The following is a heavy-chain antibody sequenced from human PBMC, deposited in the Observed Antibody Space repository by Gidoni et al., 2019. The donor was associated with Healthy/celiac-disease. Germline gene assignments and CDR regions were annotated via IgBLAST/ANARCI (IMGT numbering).Heavy chain of an antibody. D-gene: IGHD1-20*01. J-gene: IGHJ4*02. CDR2: IYYSGST. CDR3: AREYKGADNFDY. V-gene: IGHV4-39*07. Sequence: QLQLQEAGPGLVKPSAPLSLTCTGSGGSISSSSYYWGWIRQPPGKGLEWIGSIYYSGSTYYNPSLKSRVTISVDTYKNQSSLKLSSVTAADTAVYDCAREYKGADNFDYCGQGTLVTVSS. CDR1: GGSISSSSYY.